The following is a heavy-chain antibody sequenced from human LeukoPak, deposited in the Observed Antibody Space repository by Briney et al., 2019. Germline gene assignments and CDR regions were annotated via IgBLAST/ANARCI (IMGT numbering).Heavy chain of an antibody. D-gene: IGHD2-15*01. Sequence: GGSLRLSCAASGFTFSSYAMSWVRQAPGKGLEWVSALSGSGANTYYADSVKGRFTISRDNSKKTLYLQVNSLRAEDTAVYYCAKGVGCSGGTCYSGHGMDVWGQGTTVTVSS. CDR3: AKGVGCSGGTCYSGHGMDV. CDR1: GFTFSSYA. CDR2: LSGSGANT. V-gene: IGHV3-23*01. J-gene: IGHJ6*02.